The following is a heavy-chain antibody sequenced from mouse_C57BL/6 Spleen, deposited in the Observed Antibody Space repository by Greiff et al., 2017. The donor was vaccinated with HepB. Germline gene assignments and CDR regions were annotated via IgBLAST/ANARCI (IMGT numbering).Heavy chain of an antibody. V-gene: IGHV5-17*01. CDR1: GFTFSDYG. CDR2: ISSGSSTI. CDR3: ARGAVPDAMDY. Sequence: EVMLVESGGGLVKPGGSLKLSCAASGFTFSDYGMHRVRQAPEKGLEWVAYISSGSSTIYYADTVKGRFTISRDNAKNTLFLQMTSLRSEDTAMYYCARGAVPDAMDYWGQGTSVTVSS. J-gene: IGHJ4*01. D-gene: IGHD6-1*01.